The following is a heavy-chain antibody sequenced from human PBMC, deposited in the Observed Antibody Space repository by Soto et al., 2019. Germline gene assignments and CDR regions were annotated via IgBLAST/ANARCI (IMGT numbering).Heavy chain of an antibody. CDR3: ARGNYYDSSDYYFGMGTYFFDY. D-gene: IGHD3-22*01. CDR1: GGSISSYF. J-gene: IGHJ4*02. Sequence: PSETLSLTCTVSGGSISSYFWSWIRQPPGKGLEWIGYIYYSGNTSYNPSLKSRVTISVDTSKNQFSLKLSSVTAADTAVYYCARGNYYDSSDYYFGMGTYFFDYWGQGSLVTVSS. V-gene: IGHV4-59*01. CDR2: IYYSGNT.